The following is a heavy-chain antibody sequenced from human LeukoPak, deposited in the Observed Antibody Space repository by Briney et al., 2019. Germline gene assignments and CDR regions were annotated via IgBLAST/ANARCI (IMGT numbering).Heavy chain of an antibody. Sequence: TSRESLKISCKGSGYSFTSYWIGWVRQMPGKGLEWMGIIYPGDSDTRYSPSFQGQVTISADKSIGTAYMQWSSLKASDTAMYYCARRYSDAQIDYWGQGTLVTVSS. D-gene: IGHD4-17*01. J-gene: IGHJ4*02. V-gene: IGHV5-51*01. CDR2: IYPGDSDT. CDR3: ARRYSDAQIDY. CDR1: GYSFTSYW.